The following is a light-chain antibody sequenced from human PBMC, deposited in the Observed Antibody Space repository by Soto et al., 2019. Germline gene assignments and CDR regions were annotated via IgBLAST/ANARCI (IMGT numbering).Light chain of an antibody. CDR2: GVS. CDR3: QHYNNWPPLT. J-gene: IGKJ4*01. V-gene: IGKV3-15*01. CDR1: QSVSSN. Sequence: EIVMTQSPATLSVSPGERATLSCRASQSVSSNLAWYQQKPGQAPRLLIYGVSTRATGIPARFSGSGSGTGFTLTISSLQSEDFATYYCQHYNNWPPLTFGGGTKVEIK.